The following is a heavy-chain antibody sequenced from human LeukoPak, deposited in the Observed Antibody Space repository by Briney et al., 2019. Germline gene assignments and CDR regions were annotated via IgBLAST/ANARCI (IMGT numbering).Heavy chain of an antibody. Sequence: GGSLRLSCAASGFSFNNFAMSWVRQAPGRGLEWVSTISESGNSYYSDSVKGRFTISRDNSKNTLYLQMNSLRAEDTAVYYCAKIGRYYDFWTGFYEEEVDYMDVWGKGTTVTVSS. J-gene: IGHJ6*03. D-gene: IGHD3-3*01. CDR1: GFSFNNFA. V-gene: IGHV3-23*01. CDR2: ISESGNS. CDR3: AKIGRYYDFWTGFYEEEVDYMDV.